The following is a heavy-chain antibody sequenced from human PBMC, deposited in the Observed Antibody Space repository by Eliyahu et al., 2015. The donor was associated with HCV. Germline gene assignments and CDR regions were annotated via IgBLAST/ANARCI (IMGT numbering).Heavy chain of an antibody. CDR3: ARLLHDSRGYYYFDN. V-gene: IGHV4-39*01. CDR2: IYYSGNT. CDR1: GGSITPSSYY. J-gene: IGHJ4*02. D-gene: IGHD3-22*01. Sequence: QLQLQESGPGLVKPSETLSLTCTVSGGSITPSSYYWGWIRQPPGKGLEWLGSIYYSGNTYDNPSLKNRVTTSVDTSKNQFSLKLSSVTAADTAVYYCARLLHDSRGYYYFDNWGQGTLVTVSS.